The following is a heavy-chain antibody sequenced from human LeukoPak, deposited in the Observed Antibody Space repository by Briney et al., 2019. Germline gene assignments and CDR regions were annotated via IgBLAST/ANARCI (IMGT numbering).Heavy chain of an antibody. CDR3: ARDTERWITIWDY. CDR2: ISYDGSNK. J-gene: IGHJ4*02. V-gene: IGHV3-30-3*01. CDR1: GFTFSSYA. D-gene: IGHD3-3*01. Sequence: GGSLRLSRAASGFTFSSYAMHWVRQAPGKGLEWVAVISYDGSNKYYADSVKGRFTISRDNSKNTLYLQMNSLRAEDTAVYYCARDTERWITIWDYWGQGTLVTVSS.